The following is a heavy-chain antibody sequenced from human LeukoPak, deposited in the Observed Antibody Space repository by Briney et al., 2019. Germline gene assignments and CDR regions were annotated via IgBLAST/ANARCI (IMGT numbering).Heavy chain of an antibody. CDR2: TYYSGST. V-gene: IGHV4-31*03. D-gene: IGHD3-22*01. CDR1: GGSISSGGYY. J-gene: IGHJ3*02. Sequence: PXQTLSLTCTVSGGSISSGGYYWSWIRQHPGKGLEWIGYTYYSGSTYYNPSLKSRVTISVDTSKNQFSLKLSSVTAADTAVYYCALSSGSSTAGAFDIWGQGTMVTVSS. CDR3: ALSSGSSTAGAFDI.